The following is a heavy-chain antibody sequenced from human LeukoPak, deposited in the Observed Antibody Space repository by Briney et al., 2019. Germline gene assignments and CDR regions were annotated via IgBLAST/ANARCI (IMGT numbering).Heavy chain of an antibody. Sequence: PGGSLRLSCAGSGFTFSPYTMNCVRQAPGRGLEWVSCISKGGTYIYYADSVRGRFTISRDNAKNSLYMQMNSLRAEDTAVYYCAREEVSTTIRSSYGMDVWGQGTTVTVSS. CDR1: GFTFSPYT. V-gene: IGHV3-21*01. CDR2: ISKGGTYI. D-gene: IGHD3-22*01. CDR3: AREEVSTTIRSSYGMDV. J-gene: IGHJ6*02.